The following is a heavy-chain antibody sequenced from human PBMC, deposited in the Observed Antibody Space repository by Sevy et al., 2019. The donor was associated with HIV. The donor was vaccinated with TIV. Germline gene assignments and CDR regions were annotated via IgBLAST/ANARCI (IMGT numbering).Heavy chain of an antibody. V-gene: IGHV1-46*01. CDR3: ATNDYGSGSYYNGYGY. J-gene: IGHJ4*02. D-gene: IGHD3-10*01. CDR2: INPRGGST. CDR1: GYTFTRYY. Sequence: ASVKVSCKASGYTFTRYYMHWVRQAPGQGLEWMGIINPRGGSTSYAQKFQGRVTMTRDTSTSPVYMELSSLRSEDTAVYYCATNDYGSGSYYNGYGYWGQGTLVTVSS.